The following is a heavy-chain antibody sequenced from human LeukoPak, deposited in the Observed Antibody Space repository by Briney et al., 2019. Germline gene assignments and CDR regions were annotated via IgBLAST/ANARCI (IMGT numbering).Heavy chain of an antibody. Sequence: GGSLRLSCAASGFTFSTYAMSWVRQAPGKGLEWVSGISWNSGSIGYADSVKGRFTISRDNAKNSLYLQMNSLRAEDTALYYCAKELNYDSTSDAFDVWGQGTMVAVSS. D-gene: IGHD3-22*01. J-gene: IGHJ3*01. V-gene: IGHV3-9*01. CDR1: GFTFSTYA. CDR2: ISWNSGSI. CDR3: AKELNYDSTSDAFDV.